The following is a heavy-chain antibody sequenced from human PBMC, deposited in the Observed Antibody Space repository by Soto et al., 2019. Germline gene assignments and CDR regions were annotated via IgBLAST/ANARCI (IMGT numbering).Heavy chain of an antibody. V-gene: IGHV1-69*13. Sequence: SVKVSCKASGCTFSSYAISWVRQAPGQGLEWMGGIIPIFGTANYAQKFQGRVTITADESTSTAYMELSSLRSEDTAVYYCARDHYSGYAHTHYFDYWGQGTLVTVSS. J-gene: IGHJ4*02. CDR1: GCTFSSYA. D-gene: IGHD5-12*01. CDR2: IIPIFGTA. CDR3: ARDHYSGYAHTHYFDY.